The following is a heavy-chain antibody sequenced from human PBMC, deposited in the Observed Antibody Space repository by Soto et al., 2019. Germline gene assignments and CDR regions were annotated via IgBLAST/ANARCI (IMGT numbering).Heavy chain of an antibody. CDR3: SGGVGDAF. CDR1: ESTVSRDW. CDR2: INQDGSEK. J-gene: IGHJ4*02. V-gene: IGHV3-7*04. Sequence: EVHLVESGGGLVQTGGSLRLSCAIFESTVSRDWMNWVRQAPGKGLEWVAHINQDGSEKYYVDSVKGRFTISRDNAKKSLYLQMHSLRPADPAMYYCSGGVGDAFWGQGTLVTVSS. D-gene: IGHD1-26*01.